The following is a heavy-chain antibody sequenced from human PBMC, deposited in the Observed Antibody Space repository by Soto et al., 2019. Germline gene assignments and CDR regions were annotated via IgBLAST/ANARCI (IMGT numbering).Heavy chain of an antibody. CDR3: ARGGYSYGSPTELFDY. D-gene: IGHD5-18*01. V-gene: IGHV5-10-1*01. J-gene: IGHJ4*02. Sequence: GGSLKISRKGSGYSLTRYWISWVRPMPGEGLEWMGRIDPSDSYTNYSPSFQGHVTISADKSISTAYLQWSSLKASDTAMYYCARGGYSYGSPTELFDYWGQGTLVTVSS. CDR2: IDPSDSYT. CDR1: GYSLTRYW.